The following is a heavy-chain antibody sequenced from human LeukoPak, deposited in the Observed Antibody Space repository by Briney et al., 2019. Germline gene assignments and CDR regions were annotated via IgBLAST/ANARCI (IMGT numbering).Heavy chain of an antibody. CDR1: GYTFTDYY. CDR2: IDSNTGDT. D-gene: IGHD1-26*01. CDR3: ARDRSITEKYTGRYFHDY. V-gene: IGHV1-2*02. Sequence: ASVKVSCKASGYTFTDYYLHWVRQAPGQGLEWMGWIDSNTGDTKYTQKFQGRVSMTRDTSFNTAYMELSRLTSDDTAVYYCARDRSITEKYTGRYFHDYWGQGSLVTVSS. J-gene: IGHJ4*02.